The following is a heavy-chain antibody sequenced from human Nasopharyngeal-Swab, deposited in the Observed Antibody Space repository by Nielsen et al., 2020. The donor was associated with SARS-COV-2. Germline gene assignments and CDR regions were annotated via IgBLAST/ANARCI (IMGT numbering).Heavy chain of an antibody. CDR3: ARDQTISSNAFDI. CDR2: INPNSGGT. Sequence: ASVKVSCKASGYTLTGYYMHWVRQAPGQGLEWMGWINPNSGGTNYAQKFQGRVTMTRDTSISTAYMELSRLRSDDTAVYYCARDQTISSNAFDIWGQGTMVTVSS. D-gene: IGHD2-2*01. CDR1: GYTLTGYY. V-gene: IGHV1-2*02. J-gene: IGHJ3*02.